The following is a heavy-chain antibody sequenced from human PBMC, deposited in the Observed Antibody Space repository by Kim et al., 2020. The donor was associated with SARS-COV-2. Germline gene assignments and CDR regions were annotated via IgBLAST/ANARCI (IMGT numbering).Heavy chain of an antibody. CDR1: GFIFGDYS. CDR2: IRSKTYGGTT. V-gene: IGHV3-49*03. J-gene: IGHJ4*02. CDR3: SRVGSCSTKSCYSDC. Sequence: GGSLRLSCIISGFIFGDYSMSWFRQAPGKGLEWVGFIRSKTYGGTTEYAASVKGRFSISRDDSKSIAYLQMNSLKTEDTAVYYCSRVGSCSTKSCYSDCWGQGTLVTVSS. D-gene: IGHD2-2*01.